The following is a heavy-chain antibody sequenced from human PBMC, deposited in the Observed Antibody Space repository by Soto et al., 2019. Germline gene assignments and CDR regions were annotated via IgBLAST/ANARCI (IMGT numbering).Heavy chain of an antibody. CDR3: AKDRVVDGVYSFDY. J-gene: IGHJ4*02. CDR2: ISGSGSTT. D-gene: IGHD2-8*01. V-gene: IGHV3-23*01. CDR1: GFSFSNYA. Sequence: GGSLRLSCAASGFSFSNYAMNWVRQAPGKGLEWVSFISGSGSTTYYTDSVKGRFTISRDKSMNTLYLQMNSLRVEDAAVYYCAKDRVVDGVYSFDYWGQGTLVTVS.